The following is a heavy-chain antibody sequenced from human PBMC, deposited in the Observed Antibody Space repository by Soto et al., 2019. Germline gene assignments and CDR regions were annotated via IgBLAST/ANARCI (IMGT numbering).Heavy chain of an antibody. Sequence: PGGSLRLSCAASGFTFSSYPMHWVRQAPGKGPEWVAVIWYDGSNKYYADSVKGRFTISRDNSKNTLYLQMNSLRAEDTAVYYWARELDCSGFFDIWGKGTMVTVS. D-gene: IGHD2-21*02. CDR3: ARELDCSGFFDI. CDR1: GFTFSSYP. J-gene: IGHJ3*02. CDR2: IWYDGSNK. V-gene: IGHV3-33*08.